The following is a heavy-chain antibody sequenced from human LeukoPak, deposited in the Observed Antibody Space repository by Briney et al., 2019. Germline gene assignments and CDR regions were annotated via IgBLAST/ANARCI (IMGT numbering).Heavy chain of an antibody. CDR1: GFTFSSYS. D-gene: IGHD1-1*01. CDR2: ISFDATKE. CDR3: ARFKVGTNTTQKNAFDI. Sequence: GGSLRLSCAASGFTFSSYSMNWVRQAPGKGLEWVAVISFDATKEYFGKSVKGRFTLSRDNSKATLYLQMHRLRIEDTALYFCARFKVGTNTTQKNAFDIWGRGTEVAVSS. J-gene: IGHJ3*02. V-gene: IGHV3-30*03.